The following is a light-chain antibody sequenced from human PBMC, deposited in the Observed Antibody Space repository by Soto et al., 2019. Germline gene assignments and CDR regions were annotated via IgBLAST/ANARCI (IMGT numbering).Light chain of an antibody. Sequence: EIVLTQSPGTLSLSPGERATFSCMASQSVSSNLAWYQQKPGQAPRLLIYGASSRATGIPVRFSGSGSGTEFTLTISSLQSEDFAVYYCQQYNNWPLTFGQGTRLEIK. CDR2: GAS. CDR3: QQYNNWPLT. J-gene: IGKJ5*01. V-gene: IGKV3-15*01. CDR1: QSVSSN.